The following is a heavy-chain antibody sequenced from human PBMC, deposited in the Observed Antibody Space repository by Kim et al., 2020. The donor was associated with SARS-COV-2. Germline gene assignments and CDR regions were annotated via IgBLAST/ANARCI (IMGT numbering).Heavy chain of an antibody. J-gene: IGHJ6*02. CDR3: AKTTMSTANYYSMDV. D-gene: IGHD2-2*01. V-gene: IGHV3-23*01. Sequence: DSVKGQFTISRDNSKNTLHLQMNSLRAEDTAVYYCAKTTMSTANYYSMDVWGQGTTVTVSS.